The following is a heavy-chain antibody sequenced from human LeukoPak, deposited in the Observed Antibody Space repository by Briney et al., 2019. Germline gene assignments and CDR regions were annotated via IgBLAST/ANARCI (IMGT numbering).Heavy chain of an antibody. D-gene: IGHD6-19*01. V-gene: IGHV1-69*04. J-gene: IGHJ4*02. CDR2: IIPILGIA. CDR3: AREVAGSYYFDY. Sequence: GASVKVSCKASGGTFSSYTISWVRQAPGQGLEWMGRIIPILGIANYAQKFQGRVTITADKSTSTAYMELSSLRSADTAVYYCAREVAGSYYFDYWGQGTLVTVSS. CDR1: GGTFSSYT.